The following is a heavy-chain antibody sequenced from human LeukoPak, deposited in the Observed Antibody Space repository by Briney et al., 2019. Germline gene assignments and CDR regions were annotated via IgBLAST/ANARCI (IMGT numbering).Heavy chain of an antibody. CDR3: RSYPKMATIEANYFDY. V-gene: IGHV3-23*01. D-gene: IGHD5-24*01. J-gene: IGHJ4*02. Sequence: SGGSLRLSCAASGFTFSSYAMSWVRQAPGKGLEWVSAISGSGGSTYYADSVKGRFTISRDNSKNTLYLQMNSLRAEDTAVYYCRSYPKMATIEANYFDYWGQGTLVTVSS. CDR2: ISGSGGST. CDR1: GFTFSSYA.